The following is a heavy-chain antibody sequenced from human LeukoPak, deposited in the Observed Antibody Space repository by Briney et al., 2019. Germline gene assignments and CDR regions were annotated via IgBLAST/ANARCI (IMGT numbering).Heavy chain of an antibody. Sequence: SETLSLTCTVSGGSISSYYWSWIRQPAGKGLEWIGRIYSRGSTNYNPSLKSRVTMSVDTSKNQFSLKLSSVTAAHTAVYYCARVVTISGVIKLYYFDFWGQGTLVTVSS. CDR2: IYSRGST. J-gene: IGHJ4*02. V-gene: IGHV4-4*07. CDR1: GGSISSYY. CDR3: ARVVTISGVIKLYYFDF. D-gene: IGHD3-3*01.